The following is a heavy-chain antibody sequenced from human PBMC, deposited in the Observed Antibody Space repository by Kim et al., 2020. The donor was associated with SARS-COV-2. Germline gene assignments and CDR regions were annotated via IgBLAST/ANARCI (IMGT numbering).Heavy chain of an antibody. V-gene: IGHV4-39*01. Sequence: YNPAPKSRVPISVDTSKNQFSLKLSSVTAADTAVYYCASPVLRYNYGMDVWGQGTTVTVSS. CDR3: ASPVLRYNYGMDV. D-gene: IGHD3-3*01. J-gene: IGHJ6*02.